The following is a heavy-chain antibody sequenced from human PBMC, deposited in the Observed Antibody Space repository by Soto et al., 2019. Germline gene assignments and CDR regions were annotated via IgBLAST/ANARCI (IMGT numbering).Heavy chain of an antibody. CDR3: TLNRDSSRGPIY. CDR2: GE. J-gene: IGHJ4*01. V-gene: IGHV2-5*01. Sequence: QITLKASGPTLVKPTETLTLTFSVSGFSLSTSGMTWCWIRQPPGKAPEWLALGEQYSPSLQSRVTFTKDTTSSELVTTLTDMDPAHTATYYCTLNRDSSRGPIYWGHGSLVTVSS. D-gene: IGHD6-13*01. CDR1: GFSLSTSGMT.